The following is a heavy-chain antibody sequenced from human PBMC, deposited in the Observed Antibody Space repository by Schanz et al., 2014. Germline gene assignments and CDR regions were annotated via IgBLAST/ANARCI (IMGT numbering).Heavy chain of an antibody. CDR1: GFSFSDHA. V-gene: IGHV3-72*01. Sequence: EVQLLESGGGLVQPGGSLRLSCAASGFSFSDHAMDWVRQAAGKGLEWVGRVRKKEFSDDTEEYAASVRGRFTISRDDSKNVVNLQMNGLKTEDTAMYYCVREGSTTPVAGLRSFDWLGRFDYWGQGALGTVSS. CDR2: VRKKEFSDDTE. J-gene: IGHJ4*02. D-gene: IGHD3-9*01. CDR3: VREGSTTPVAGLRSFDWLGRFDY.